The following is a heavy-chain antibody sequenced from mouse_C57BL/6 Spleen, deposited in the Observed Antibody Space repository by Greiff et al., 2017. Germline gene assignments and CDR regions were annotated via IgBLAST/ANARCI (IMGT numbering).Heavy chain of an antibody. CDR2: IDPSDSST. V-gene: IGHV1-50*01. CDR3: ARSSYYYFDY. J-gene: IGHJ2*01. CDR1: GYTFTSYW. Sequence: VQLQQPGAELVKPGASVKLSCKASGYTFTSYWMQWVKQRPGQGLEWIGEIDPSDSSTNYNQEFKGKATLTVDTSSSTAYMQLSSLTSEDSAVYYCARSSYYYFDYWGQGTTLTVSS. D-gene: IGHD1-1*01.